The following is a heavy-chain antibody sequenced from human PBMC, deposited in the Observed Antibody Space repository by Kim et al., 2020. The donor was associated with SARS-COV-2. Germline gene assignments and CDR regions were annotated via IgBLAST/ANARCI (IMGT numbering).Heavy chain of an antibody. Sequence: ASVKVSCKASGYTFTSYAMHWVRQAPGQRLEWMGWINAGNGNTKYSQKFQGRVTITRDTSASTAYMELSSLRSEDTAVYYCARGDYDSSGSHANYYYYGMDVWGQGTTVTVSS. V-gene: IGHV1-3*01. CDR1: GYTFTSYA. CDR3: ARGDYDSSGSHANYYYYGMDV. CDR2: INAGNGNT. D-gene: IGHD3-22*01. J-gene: IGHJ6*02.